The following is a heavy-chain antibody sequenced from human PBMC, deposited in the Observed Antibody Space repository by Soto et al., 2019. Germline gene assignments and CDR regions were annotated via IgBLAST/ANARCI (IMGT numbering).Heavy chain of an antibody. V-gene: IGHV3-33*01. D-gene: IGHD3-10*01. J-gene: IGHJ4*02. CDR3: ARKYYYGSGSSPFDY. Sequence: GGSLRLSCAASGFTFSSYGMHWVRQAPGKGLEWVAVIWYDGSNKYYADSVKGRFTISRDNSKNTLYLQMNSLRAEDTAVYYCARKYYYGSGSSPFDYWGQGTLVTVSS. CDR2: IWYDGSNK. CDR1: GFTFSSYG.